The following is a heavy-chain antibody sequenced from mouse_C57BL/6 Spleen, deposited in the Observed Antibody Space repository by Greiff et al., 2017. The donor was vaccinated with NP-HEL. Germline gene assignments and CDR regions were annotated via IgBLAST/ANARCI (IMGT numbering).Heavy chain of an antibody. CDR3: ARRGPYYGYDGYAMDY. CDR2: IDPSDSET. Sequence: QVQLKQPGAELVRPGSSVKLSCKASGYTFTSYWMHWVKQRPIQGLEWIGNIDPSDSETHYNQKFKDKATLTVDKSSSTAYMQLSSLTSEDSAVYYCARRGPYYGYDGYAMDYWGQGTSVTVSS. V-gene: IGHV1-52*01. CDR1: GYTFTSYW. J-gene: IGHJ4*01. D-gene: IGHD2-9*01.